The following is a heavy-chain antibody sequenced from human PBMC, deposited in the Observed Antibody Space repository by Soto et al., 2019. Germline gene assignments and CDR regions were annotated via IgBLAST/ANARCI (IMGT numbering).Heavy chain of an antibody. Sequence: PGGSLRLSCAASGSTVSSNYMSWVRQAPGKGLEWVSAISGSGGSTYYADSVKGRFTISRDNSKNTLYLQMNSPRAEDTAVYYCAKDLKRLNSIFDYWGQGTLVTVSS. CDR3: AKDLKRLNSIFDY. J-gene: IGHJ4*02. CDR1: GSTVSSNY. CDR2: ISGSGGST. V-gene: IGHV3-23*01. D-gene: IGHD3-16*01.